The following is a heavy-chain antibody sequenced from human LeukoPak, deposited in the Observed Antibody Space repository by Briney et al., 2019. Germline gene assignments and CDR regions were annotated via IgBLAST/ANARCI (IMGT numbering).Heavy chain of an antibody. J-gene: IGHJ4*02. V-gene: IGHV3-53*04. CDR3: ARGGNSGFSWYQVIDY. CDR2: IYSGGST. CDR1: GFTVSSNY. D-gene: IGHD6-13*01. Sequence: PGGSLRLSCAASGFTVSSNYMSRVRQAPGKGLEWVSVIYSGGSTYYADSVKARFTISRHNSKNTLYLKMNSLRAEDTAVYYCARGGNSGFSWYQVIDYWGRGNLVTVSS.